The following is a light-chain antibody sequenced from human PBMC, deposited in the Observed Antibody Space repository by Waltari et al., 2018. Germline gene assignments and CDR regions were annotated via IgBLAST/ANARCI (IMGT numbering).Light chain of an antibody. CDR2: KAS. Sequence: DIKMTQSPSTLSASVGDRVTITCRASQSISPWLAWYQQKPGKAPKLLIYKASTLESGVPSRFSGSGSGAEFTLTISSLQPDDFATYYCQQYNTYWTFGQGTKVEIK. CDR3: QQYNTYWT. CDR1: QSISPW. J-gene: IGKJ1*01. V-gene: IGKV1-5*03.